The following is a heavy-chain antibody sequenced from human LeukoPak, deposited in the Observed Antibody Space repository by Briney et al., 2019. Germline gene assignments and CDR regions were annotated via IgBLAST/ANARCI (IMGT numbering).Heavy chain of an antibody. D-gene: IGHD2-2*01. Sequence: GGTLRLSCAASGFTFSSYGMSWVRQAPGKGLEWVSAISGSGGSTYYADSVKGRFTISRDNSKNTLYLQMNSLRAEDTAVYYCAKSGVVVVPAAERYYYMDVWGKGTTVTISS. J-gene: IGHJ6*03. CDR1: GFTFSSYG. V-gene: IGHV3-23*01. CDR3: AKSGVVVVPAAERYYYMDV. CDR2: ISGSGGST.